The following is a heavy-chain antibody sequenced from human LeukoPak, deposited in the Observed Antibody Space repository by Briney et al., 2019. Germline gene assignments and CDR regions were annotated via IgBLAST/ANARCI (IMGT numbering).Heavy chain of an antibody. D-gene: IGHD5-12*01. V-gene: IGHV3-11*01. Sequence: GGSLRLSCAASGFIFSDYYMSWIRQAPGKGLEWVSYISSSGSTMYYTDSAKGRFTISRDNAKDSLYLQMNSLRAEDTAVYYCARDPGSGYEEHFDYWGQGTLVTVSS. CDR2: ISSSGSTM. J-gene: IGHJ4*02. CDR3: ARDPGSGYEEHFDY. CDR1: GFIFSDYY.